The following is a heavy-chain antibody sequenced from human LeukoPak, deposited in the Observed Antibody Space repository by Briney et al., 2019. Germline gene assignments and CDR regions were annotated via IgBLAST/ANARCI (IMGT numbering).Heavy chain of an antibody. Sequence: ASVKVSCKASGGTFSSYAISWVRQAPGQGLEWMGWISAYNGNTNYAQKLQDRVTMTTDTSTSTAYMELRSLRSDDTAVYYCARGGRIAAAGTFDYWGQGTLVTVSS. D-gene: IGHD6-13*01. J-gene: IGHJ4*02. CDR1: GGTFSSYA. CDR2: ISAYNGNT. V-gene: IGHV1-18*01. CDR3: ARGGRIAAAGTFDY.